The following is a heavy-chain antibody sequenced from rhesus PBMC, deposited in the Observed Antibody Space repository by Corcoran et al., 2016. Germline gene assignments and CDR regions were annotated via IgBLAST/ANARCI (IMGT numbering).Heavy chain of an antibody. V-gene: IGHV1-200*01. CDR2: NKQRNGKK. CDR1: GYTFTSYY. Sequence: QVQLVQSGAEVKKPGTSVKLSCKASGYTFTSYYINWVRQAPGQVLEWMGWNKQRNGKKGYEQKFQGRVTMTRDKSTSTAYMELNSLRSEETAVYYCARDAGVIIRTLFDYWGQGVLVTVSS. D-gene: IGHD3-34*01. J-gene: IGHJ4*01. CDR3: ARDAGVIIRTLFDY.